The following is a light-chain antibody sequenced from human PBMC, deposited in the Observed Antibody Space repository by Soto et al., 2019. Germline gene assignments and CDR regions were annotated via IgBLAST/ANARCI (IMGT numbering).Light chain of an antibody. Sequence: QSVLTQPDSVSGSPGQSITISCTGTSSDVGGYNYVSWYQQHPGKAPKLMIYEVSNRPSGVSNRFSGSKSGNTASLTISGLQAEDEADYYCSSYTSSSTWVFGGGTKVTVL. V-gene: IGLV2-14*01. CDR3: SSYTSSSTWV. CDR2: EVS. CDR1: SSDVGGYNY. J-gene: IGLJ3*02.